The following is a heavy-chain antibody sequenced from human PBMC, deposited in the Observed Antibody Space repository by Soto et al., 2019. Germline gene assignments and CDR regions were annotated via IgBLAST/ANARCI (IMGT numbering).Heavy chain of an antibody. CDR3: AMDRYCSSTSCYTPYYYYGMDV. V-gene: IGHV1-18*01. D-gene: IGHD2-2*02. CDR2: ISAYNGNT. J-gene: IGHJ6*02. CDR1: GYTFTSYG. Sequence: ASVKVSCKASGYTFTSYGISWVRQAPGQGLEWMGWISAYNGNTNYAQKLQGRVTMTTDTSTSTAYMELRSLRSDDTAVYYCAMDRYCSSTSCYTPYYYYGMDVWGQGTTVTVSS.